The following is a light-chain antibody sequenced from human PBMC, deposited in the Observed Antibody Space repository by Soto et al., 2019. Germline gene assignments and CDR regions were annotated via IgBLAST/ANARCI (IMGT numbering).Light chain of an antibody. CDR1: QSVRSSY. CDR3: QQYGSSPIT. J-gene: IGKJ5*01. V-gene: IGKV3-20*01. CDR2: GAS. Sequence: EIVLTQSPGTLSLSPGERATLSCRASQSVRSSYLAWYQQKPGQAPRLLIYGASSRATGIPDGFRGSGSGTDFTLTISRLEPEDFALYYCQQYGSSPITFGQGTRLEIK.